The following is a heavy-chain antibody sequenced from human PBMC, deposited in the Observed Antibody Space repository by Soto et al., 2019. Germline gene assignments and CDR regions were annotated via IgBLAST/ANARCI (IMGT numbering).Heavy chain of an antibody. CDR1: GYTFTSYG. CDR2: ISAYNGNT. CDR3: ARDAKFDP. V-gene: IGHV1-18*01. J-gene: IGHJ5*02. Sequence: QVQLVQSGAEVKKPGASVKVSCKASGYTFTSYGISWVRPPPGQGREGMGWISAYNGNTNSAQMLKGRVTMTTDTSRRAAYGQLRRLTADETAVYYCARDAKFDPWGQGTLVTVSS.